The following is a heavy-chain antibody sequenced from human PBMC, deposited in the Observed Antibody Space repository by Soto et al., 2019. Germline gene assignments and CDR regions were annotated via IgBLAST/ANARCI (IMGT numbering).Heavy chain of an antibody. Sequence: QVQLVESGGGVVQPGRSLRLSCAASEFTFSHYGMHWVRQAPGKGLEWVAVILNDGSNRYHADSVKDRFTISRDNSKNTLYLRMNGLRADDTAVYYCARDDEYSGNGMDVWGQGTAVTVS. D-gene: IGHD3-10*01. CDR1: EFTFSHYG. CDR3: ARDDEYSGNGMDV. V-gene: IGHV3-33*01. CDR2: ILNDGSNR. J-gene: IGHJ6*02.